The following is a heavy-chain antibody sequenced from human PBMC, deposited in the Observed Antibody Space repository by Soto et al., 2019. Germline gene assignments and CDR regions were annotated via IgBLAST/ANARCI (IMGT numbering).Heavy chain of an antibody. D-gene: IGHD6-19*01. CDR3: AKDPNSGIAVAGTDY. Sequence: SGGSLRLSCAASGFTFSSYAMSWVRQAPGKGLEWVSAISGSGGSTYYADSVKGRFTISRDNSKNTLYLQMNSLRAEDTAVYYCAKDPNSGIAVAGTDYWGQGTLVTVSS. CDR1: GFTFSSYA. CDR2: ISGSGGST. V-gene: IGHV3-23*01. J-gene: IGHJ4*02.